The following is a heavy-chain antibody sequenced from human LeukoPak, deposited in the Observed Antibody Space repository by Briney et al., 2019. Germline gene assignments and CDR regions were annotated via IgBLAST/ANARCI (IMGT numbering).Heavy chain of an antibody. D-gene: IGHD6-19*01. V-gene: IGHV3-74*01. CDR1: GFTFSSYW. J-gene: IGHJ5*02. CDR3: AREVGDSGWYDNWFDP. Sequence: GGSLRLSCAASGFTFSSYWMHWVRQAPGKGLVWVSRINSDGSSTSYADSVKGRFTISRDNAKNTLYLQMNSLRAEDTAVYYCAREVGDSGWYDNWFDPWGQGTLVTVSS. CDR2: INSDGSST.